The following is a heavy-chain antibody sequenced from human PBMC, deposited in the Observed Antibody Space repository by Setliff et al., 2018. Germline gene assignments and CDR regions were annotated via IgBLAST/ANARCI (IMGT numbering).Heavy chain of an antibody. D-gene: IGHD2-8*01. CDR3: AREGVDARSSTDYRYYMDV. Sequence: SVKVSCKATGGTFRNYGISWVRQAPGQGLEWMGGTIPMFGTTNYAQKFQGRVTIITDESTNTAYMELSSLRSEDTAVYYCAREGVDARSSTDYRYYMDVWGKGTTVTVSS. J-gene: IGHJ6*03. CDR2: TIPMFGTT. V-gene: IGHV1-69*05. CDR1: GGTFRNYG.